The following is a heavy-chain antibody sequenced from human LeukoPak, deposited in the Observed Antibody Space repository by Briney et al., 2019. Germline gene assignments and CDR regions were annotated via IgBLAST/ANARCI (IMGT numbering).Heavy chain of an antibody. CDR1: GGSFSGYY. J-gene: IGHJ3*02. D-gene: IGHD5-24*01. CDR2: INHSGST. V-gene: IGHV4-34*01. Sequence: SETLSLTCAVYGGSFSGYYWSWIRQAPGKGLEWIGEINHSGSTNYNQSLKSRVTISVDTSKNQFSLKLSSVTAADTAVYYCARGPRTNVEMATIIAFDIWGQGTMVTVSS. CDR3: ARGPRTNVEMATIIAFDI.